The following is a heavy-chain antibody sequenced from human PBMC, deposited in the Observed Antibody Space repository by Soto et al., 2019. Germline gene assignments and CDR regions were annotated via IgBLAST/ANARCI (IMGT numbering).Heavy chain of an antibody. CDR2: ISGSGGST. CDR3: AKGSGYYDFWSGTFDYYGMDV. Sequence: GGSLRLSCAASGFTFSSYAMSWVRQAPGKGLEWVSAISGSGGSTYYADSVKGRFTISRDNSKNTLYLQMNSLRAEDTAVYYCAKGSGYYDFWSGTFDYYGMDVWGQGTTVTVSS. CDR1: GFTFSSYA. J-gene: IGHJ6*02. D-gene: IGHD3-3*01. V-gene: IGHV3-23*01.